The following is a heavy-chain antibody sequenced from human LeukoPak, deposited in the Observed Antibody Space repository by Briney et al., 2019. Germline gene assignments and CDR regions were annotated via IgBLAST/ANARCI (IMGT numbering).Heavy chain of an antibody. CDR3: ARGRFQGELVDY. CDR1: GGSISSSSYY. J-gene: IGHJ4*02. Sequence: SETLSLTCTVSGGSISSSSYYWGWIRQPPGKGLEWIGSIYYSGSTYYNPSLKSRVTISVDTSKNQFSLKLSSVTAADTAVYYRARGRFQGELVDYWGQGTLVTVSS. V-gene: IGHV4-39*07. CDR2: IYYSGST. D-gene: IGHD1-26*01.